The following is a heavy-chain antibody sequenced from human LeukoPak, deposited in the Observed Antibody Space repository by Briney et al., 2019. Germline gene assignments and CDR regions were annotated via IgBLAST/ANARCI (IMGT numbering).Heavy chain of an antibody. V-gene: IGHV3-30*02. J-gene: IGHJ3*02. CDR2: IRYDGSNK. CDR3: AKDRHVWGSYRYDAFDI. CDR1: GFTFSSYG. D-gene: IGHD3-16*02. Sequence: GGSLRLSCAASGFTFSSYGMHWVRQAPGKGLEWVAFIRYDGSNKYYADSVKGRFTISRDNSKNTLYLQMNSLRAEDTAVYYCAKDRHVWGSYRYDAFDIWGQGTMVTVSS.